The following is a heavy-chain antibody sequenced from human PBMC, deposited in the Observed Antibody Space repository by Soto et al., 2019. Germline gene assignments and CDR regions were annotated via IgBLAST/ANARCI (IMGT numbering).Heavy chain of an antibody. CDR1: GFTFSSYW. D-gene: IGHD5-12*01. Sequence: EVQLVESGGGLVQPGGSLRLSCVASGFTFSSYWMNWVRQAPGKGLVWVSRIKSDGSSTSYADSVKGRFIISRDNAKNTLYLQMNSLTAEDTAVYYCARNEMATWIYWGQGTLVTVSS. V-gene: IGHV3-74*01. J-gene: IGHJ4*02. CDR3: ARNEMATWIY. CDR2: IKSDGSST.